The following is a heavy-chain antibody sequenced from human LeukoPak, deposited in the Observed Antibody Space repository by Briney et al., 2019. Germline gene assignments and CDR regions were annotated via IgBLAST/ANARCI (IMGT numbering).Heavy chain of an antibody. CDR1: VYTFTSYY. J-gene: IGHJ4*02. D-gene: IGHD3-22*01. V-gene: IGHV1-46*01. CDR3: ARSNNYYESSGYYAKSRRDSDY. CDR2: INPSGGST. Sequence: ASVTLSCKSSVYTFTSYYMHWVRQAPGQGLEWMGIINPSGGSTSYAQKFQGRVTMTRATSTSTVYMELSSLRSEDTAVYYCARSNNYYESSGYYAKSRRDSDYWGQGTLVTVSS.